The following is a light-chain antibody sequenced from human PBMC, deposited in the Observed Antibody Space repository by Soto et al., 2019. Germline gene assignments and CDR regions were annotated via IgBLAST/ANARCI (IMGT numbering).Light chain of an antibody. J-gene: IGLJ1*01. CDR2: EVS. CDR1: SSDVGGYNY. V-gene: IGLV2-14*01. CDR3: CSYTSSSTLENV. Sequence: QSALTQPASVSGSPGQSITISCTGTSSDVGGYNYVSWYQQHPGKAPKLMIYEVSNRPSGVSNRFSGSKSGNTASLTISGLQAEDEADYYCCSYTSSSTLENVFGTGTKLTVL.